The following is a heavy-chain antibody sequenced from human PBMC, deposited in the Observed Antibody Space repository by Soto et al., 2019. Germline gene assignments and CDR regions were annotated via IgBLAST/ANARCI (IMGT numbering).Heavy chain of an antibody. J-gene: IGHJ4*02. V-gene: IGHV3-33*01. D-gene: IGHD6-19*01. Sequence: QVQLVESGGGVVQPGRSLRLSCAASGFTFSSYGMHWVRQAPGKGLEWVAVIWYDGSNKYYADSVKGRFTISRDNSKNTLYLQMNSLRAEDTAVYYCAREGSGWPDIDYWGQETLVTVSS. CDR3: AREGSGWPDIDY. CDR1: GFTFSSYG. CDR2: IWYDGSNK.